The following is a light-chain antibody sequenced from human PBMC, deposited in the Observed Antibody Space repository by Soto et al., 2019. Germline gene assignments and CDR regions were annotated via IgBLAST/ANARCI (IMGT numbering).Light chain of an antibody. CDR2: GAS. CDR1: QDIRHE. CDR3: LQDHNYPRT. V-gene: IGKV1-6*01. Sequence: AIQMTRSPSSLSASVGDRITITCRASQDIRHELGWYQQKPGKAPKVLIYGASNLQSGVPSRFSGSGSGTDFTLTISSLQPEDSATYYCLQDHNYPRTFGQGTKVEIK. J-gene: IGKJ1*01.